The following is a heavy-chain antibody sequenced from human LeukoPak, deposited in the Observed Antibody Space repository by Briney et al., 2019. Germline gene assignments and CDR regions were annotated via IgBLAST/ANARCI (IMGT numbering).Heavy chain of an antibody. CDR1: GFKFPDSA. Sequence: GGSLRLSCSASGFKFPDSAMHWVRQPPGKGLEWIALITWGATDTYYAHSVRGRFTVSRDDSSSTLYLQMNSLRSEDTALYFCAKDVSFRRGHNFDASDVWGLGTMVIVSS. D-gene: IGHD5-24*01. J-gene: IGHJ3*01. CDR3: AKDVSFRRGHNFDASDV. CDR2: ITWGATDT. V-gene: IGHV3-43*01.